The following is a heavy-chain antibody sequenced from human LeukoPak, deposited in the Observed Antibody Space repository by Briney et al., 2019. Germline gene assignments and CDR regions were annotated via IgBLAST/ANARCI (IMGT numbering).Heavy chain of an antibody. D-gene: IGHD3-22*01. CDR3: ARVDYDSSGYLTLYFDY. Sequence: ASVKVSCKASGYTITGYYMHWVRQAPGQGLEWMGWINPNSGGTNYAQKFQGRVTMTRDTSISTAYMELSRLRSDDTAVYYCARVDYDSSGYLTLYFDYWGQGTLVTVSS. CDR1: GYTITGYY. CDR2: INPNSGGT. J-gene: IGHJ4*02. V-gene: IGHV1-2*02.